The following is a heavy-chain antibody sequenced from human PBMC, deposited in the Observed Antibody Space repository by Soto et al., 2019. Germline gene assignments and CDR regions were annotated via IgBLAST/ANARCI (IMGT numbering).Heavy chain of an antibody. CDR1: GDSVSSNSAA. D-gene: IGHD6-19*01. CDR3: ARGRSSGWHYFDY. CDR2: TYYRYKWYN. V-gene: IGHV6-1*01. Sequence: LTCAISGDSVSSNSAAWNWISQSPSRGLEWLGMTYYRYKWYNEYAVSVKSRISINPDTSKNQFSLQLNSVSPEDTAVYYRARGRSSGWHYFDYWGQGTLVTVYS. J-gene: IGHJ4*02.